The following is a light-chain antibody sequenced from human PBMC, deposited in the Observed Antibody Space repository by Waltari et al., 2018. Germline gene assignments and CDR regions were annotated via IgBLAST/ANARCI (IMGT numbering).Light chain of an antibody. CDR1: QSVLYSSNNKNY. Sequence: DIVMTQSPDSLAVSLGERATINCKSSQSVLYSSNNKNYLAWYQQKPGQPPKLLIYWAATRESGVPDRVRGSGSGTDFTLTISSLQAEDVAVYYCQQYYSTPFTFGPGTKVDIK. CDR3: QQYYSTPFT. CDR2: WAA. J-gene: IGKJ3*01. V-gene: IGKV4-1*01.